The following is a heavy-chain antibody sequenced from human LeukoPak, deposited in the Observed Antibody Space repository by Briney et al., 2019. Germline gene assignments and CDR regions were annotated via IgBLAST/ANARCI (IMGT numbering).Heavy chain of an antibody. V-gene: IGHV1-46*01. J-gene: IGHJ4*02. D-gene: IGHD1-26*01. CDR3: AREKSGRHPFDY. CDR1: GYTFTSYG. CDR2: INPSGGST. Sequence: ASVKVSCKASGYTFTSYGISWVRQAPGQGLEWMGIINPSGGSTSYAQKFQGRVTMTRDMSTSTVYMELSSLRSEDTAVYYCAREKSGRHPFDYWGQGTLVTVSS.